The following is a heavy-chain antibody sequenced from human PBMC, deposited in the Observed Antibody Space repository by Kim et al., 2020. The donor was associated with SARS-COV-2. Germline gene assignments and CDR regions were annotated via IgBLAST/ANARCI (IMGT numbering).Heavy chain of an antibody. D-gene: IGHD3-22*01. CDR2: ISYDGSNQ. CDR3: AKDTYYHDSSGYYIFDY. Sequence: GGSLRLSCAASGFTFSSYGIHWVRQAPGKGLEWVAVISYDGSNQNYADSVKGLFTISRDNSKNTLYLQMNSLRAEDTALYYCAKDTYYHDSSGYYIFDYWGQGTLVTVSS. CDR1: GFTFSSYG. V-gene: IGHV3-30*18. J-gene: IGHJ4*02.